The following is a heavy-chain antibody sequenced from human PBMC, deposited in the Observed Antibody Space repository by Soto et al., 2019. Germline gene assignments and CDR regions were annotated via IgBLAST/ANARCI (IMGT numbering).Heavy chain of an antibody. CDR3: ARLSGLGGGGYYYYYYGMDV. D-gene: IGHD3-16*01. J-gene: IGHJ6*02. V-gene: IGHV1-8*01. Sequence: ASVKVSCKASGYTFTSYDINWVRQATGQGLEWMGWMNPNSGNTGYAQKFQGRVTMTRNTSISTAYMELSSLRSEETAVYYCARLSGLGGGGYYYYYYGMDVWGQGTTVTVSS. CDR2: MNPNSGNT. CDR1: GYTFTSYD.